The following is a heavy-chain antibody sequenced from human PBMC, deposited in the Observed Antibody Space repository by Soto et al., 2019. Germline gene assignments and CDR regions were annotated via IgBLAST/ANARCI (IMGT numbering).Heavy chain of an antibody. J-gene: IGHJ1*01. D-gene: IGHD2-15*01. Sequence: GGSLRLSCAASGFTFSSYSMNWVRQAPGKGLEWVSYISSSSSTIYYADSVKGRFTISRDNAKNSLYLQMNSLRAEDTAVYYCARRGRSCSGGSCYSVDLQHWGQGTLVTVSS. V-gene: IGHV3-48*01. CDR2: ISSSSSTI. CDR1: GFTFSSYS. CDR3: ARRGRSCSGGSCYSVDLQH.